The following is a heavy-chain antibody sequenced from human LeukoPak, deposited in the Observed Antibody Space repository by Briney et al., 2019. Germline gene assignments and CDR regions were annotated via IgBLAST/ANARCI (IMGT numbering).Heavy chain of an antibody. CDR3: VSFYGTY. D-gene: IGHD2/OR15-2a*01. CDR1: GNYW. CDR2: INNDGSWT. J-gene: IGHJ4*02. Sequence: GGSLRLSCAASGNYWMHWVRQVPGKGLVWVSHINNDGSWTSYADSVKGRFTISKDNAKNTVYLQMNSLRAEDTAVYYCVSFYGTYWGRGTLVTVSS. V-gene: IGHV3-74*01.